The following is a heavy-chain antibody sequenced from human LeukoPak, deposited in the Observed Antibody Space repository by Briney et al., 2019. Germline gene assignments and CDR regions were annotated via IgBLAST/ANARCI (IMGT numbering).Heavy chain of an antibody. Sequence: ASETLSLTCSVSGGSFSNYFWSWVRQPAGKGLEWIGRIYPSGNTNYNPSLKSRVTISVDTSKNQFSLKLSSVTAADTAVYYCVVVGIAVAGTGGYYFDYWGQGTLVTVSS. V-gene: IGHV4-4*07. D-gene: IGHD6-19*01. CDR3: VVVGIAVAGTGGYYFDY. J-gene: IGHJ4*02. CDR2: IYPSGNT. CDR1: GGSFSNYF.